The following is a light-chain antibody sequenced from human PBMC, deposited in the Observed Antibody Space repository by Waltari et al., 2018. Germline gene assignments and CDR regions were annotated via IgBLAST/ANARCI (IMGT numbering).Light chain of an antibody. CDR2: DDR. CDR1: NIGSKA. CDR3: QVWDTSNDHVV. Sequence: SYVLTQSPSVSVAPGQTTRITCGGNNIGSKAVHRYQQKPGQAPVLVVYDDRDRPSGIPERFSGSNSGNTATLSISGVAAGDEADYYCQVWDTSNDHVVFGGGTKLTVL. V-gene: IGLV3-21*02. J-gene: IGLJ2*01.